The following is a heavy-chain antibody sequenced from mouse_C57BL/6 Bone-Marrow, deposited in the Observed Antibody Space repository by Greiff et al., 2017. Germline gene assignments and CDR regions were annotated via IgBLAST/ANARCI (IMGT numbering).Heavy chain of an antibody. CDR3: AGRDYYGSSPFAY. CDR1: GYTFTSYT. D-gene: IGHD1-1*01. V-gene: IGHV1-4*01. Sequence: VQLQESGAELARPGASVKMSCKASGYTFTSYTMHWVHQRPGQGLEWIGYINPSSGYTKYNQKFKDKVTLSADKSSSTDYMQLSSLTSEDSAVYYRAGRDYYGSSPFAYWGQGTLVTVSA. J-gene: IGHJ3*01. CDR2: INPSSGYT.